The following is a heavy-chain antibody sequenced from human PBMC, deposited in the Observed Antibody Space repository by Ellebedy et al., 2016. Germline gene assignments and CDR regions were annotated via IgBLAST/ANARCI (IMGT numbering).Heavy chain of an antibody. V-gene: IGHV1-2*04. CDR1: GYTFTGYY. CDR3: ARRPLDSSGWYPFDY. D-gene: IGHD6-19*01. Sequence: ASVKVSCKASGYTFTGYYMHWVRQAPGQGLEWMGWINPNSGSTNYAQKFQGWVTMTRDTSISTAYMELSRLRSDDTAVYYCARRPLDSSGWYPFDYWGQGTLVTVAS. CDR2: INPNSGST. J-gene: IGHJ4*02.